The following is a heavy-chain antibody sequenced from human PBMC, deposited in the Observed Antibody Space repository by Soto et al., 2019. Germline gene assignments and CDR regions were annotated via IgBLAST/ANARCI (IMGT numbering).Heavy chain of an antibody. Sequence: QVHLVQSGAEVKKPGTSVRVSCKASGGAVSDYVIAWVRQAPGQGPEWMGGIIPSFGTANYAQTFLGRVTMTADKSTNTTCRELNSLPSEDTAVYYCARASLGPGSSTGGGWFDPWGQGKLVTVSS. D-gene: IGHD2-8*02. CDR3: ARASLGPGSSTGGGWFDP. CDR1: GGAVSDYV. V-gene: IGHV1-69*06. CDR2: IIPSFGTA. J-gene: IGHJ5*02.